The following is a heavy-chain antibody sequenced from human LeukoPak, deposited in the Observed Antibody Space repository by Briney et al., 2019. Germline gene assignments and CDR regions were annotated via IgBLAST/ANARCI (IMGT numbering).Heavy chain of an antibody. J-gene: IGHJ4*02. CDR2: INHSGST. Sequence: PSETLSLTCAVYGGSFSGYYWSWIRQPPGKGLEWIGEINHSGSTNYNPSLKSRVTISVDTSKNQFSLKLSSVTAADTAVYYCAREPLSYYFDYWGQGTLVTVSS. D-gene: IGHD5/OR15-5a*01. CDR1: GGSFSGYY. CDR3: AREPLSYYFDY. V-gene: IGHV4-34*01.